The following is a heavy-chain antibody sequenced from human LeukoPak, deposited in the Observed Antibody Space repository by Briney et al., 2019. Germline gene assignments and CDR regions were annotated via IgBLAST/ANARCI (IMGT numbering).Heavy chain of an antibody. D-gene: IGHD3-3*01. CDR3: ATESLEGFRYFPL. J-gene: IGHJ1*01. Sequence: HLGGSLRLSCVGSGLSFENYVLSWVRQAPGKGLVWVAAISGSGKTIYYADSVKGRFTVSRDNSRSTLYLQMNSLRAEDTANYYCATESLEGFRYFPLWGQGTLVSVSS. V-gene: IGHV3-23*01. CDR1: GLSFENYV. CDR2: ISGSGKTI.